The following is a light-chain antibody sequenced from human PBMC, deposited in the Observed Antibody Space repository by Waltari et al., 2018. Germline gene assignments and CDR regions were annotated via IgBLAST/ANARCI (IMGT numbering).Light chain of an antibody. V-gene: IGLV2-23*02. Sequence: QSALTQPASVSGSPGQSITISCSGRRSDIGSYSLFSWYQQHPGKAPKLMIYEVTKRPSGVSDRFSGSKSGNTAYLTISGLQADDEAHYHCCSYAGSSTFEIFGGGTKVTVL. CDR3: CSYAGSSTFEI. CDR2: EVT. CDR1: RSDIGSYSL. J-gene: IGLJ2*01.